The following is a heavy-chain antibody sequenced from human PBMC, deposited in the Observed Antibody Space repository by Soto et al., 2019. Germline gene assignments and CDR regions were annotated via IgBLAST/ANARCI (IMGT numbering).Heavy chain of an antibody. CDR2: ISDRGDTT. CDR3: AKDKPGTTSFDY. V-gene: IGHV3-23*01. Sequence: GGSLRLSCAASGFTISSNAMYWVRQAPGKGLEWVSGISDRGDTTHYADSVKGRFTISRDTSKNTLYLQLNTLRADDTAIYYCAKDKPGTTSFDYWGQGTLVTVSS. D-gene: IGHD1-1*01. J-gene: IGHJ4*02. CDR1: GFTISSNA.